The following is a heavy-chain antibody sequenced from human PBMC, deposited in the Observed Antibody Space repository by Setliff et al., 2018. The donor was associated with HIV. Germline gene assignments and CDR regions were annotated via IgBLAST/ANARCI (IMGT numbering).Heavy chain of an antibody. V-gene: IGHV4-39*01. CDR3: TIPASSLAPN. CDR2: IRSSGDN. J-gene: IGHJ4*02. CDR1: GASISSHNYY. Sequence: PSETLSLTCTVSGASISSHNYYWGWIGQSPGKGLEWIASIRSSGDNYYNPSLQSRVIISVDTSNNQISLKLTPVTAADTAVYYCTIPASSLAPNWGRGTQVTVSS.